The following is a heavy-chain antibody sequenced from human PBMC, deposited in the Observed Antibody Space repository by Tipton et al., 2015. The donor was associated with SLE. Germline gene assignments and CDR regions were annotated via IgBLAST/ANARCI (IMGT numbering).Heavy chain of an antibody. Sequence: QSGPEVKMPGSSVKVSCKASGDTFSRYALNWVRQAPGQGLEWMGGIIPMFDTTNYAQKFQGRVTITTDESANTAYMELSSLRSEDTAVYYCARDLIHPSGHTSYYYGMDVWGQGTTVAVSS. D-gene: IGHD6-19*01. V-gene: IGHV1-69*05. CDR2: IIPMFDTT. CDR3: ARDLIHPSGHTSYYYGMDV. CDR1: GDTFSRYA. J-gene: IGHJ6*02.